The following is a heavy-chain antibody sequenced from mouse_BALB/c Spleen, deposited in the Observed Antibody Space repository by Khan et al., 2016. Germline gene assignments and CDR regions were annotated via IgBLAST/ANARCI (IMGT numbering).Heavy chain of an antibody. CDR1: GYSITSGYY. J-gene: IGHJ1*01. CDR2: ISYDGSN. V-gene: IGHV3-6*02. Sequence: EVQLQESGPGLVKPSQSLSLTCSVTGYSITSGYYWNWIRQFPGNKLEWMGYISYDGSNNYNPSLKNRISITRDISKNQFFLKLNSVTTEDTATYNCARDPFYYYGSSYWYFDVWGAGTTVTVSS. D-gene: IGHD1-1*01. CDR3: ARDPFYYYGSSYWYFDV.